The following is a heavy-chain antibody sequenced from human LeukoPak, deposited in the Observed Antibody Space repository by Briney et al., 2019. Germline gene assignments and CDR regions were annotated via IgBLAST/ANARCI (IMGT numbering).Heavy chain of an antibody. CDR3: ARTFGYSSPPGYGMDV. V-gene: IGHV4-34*01. J-gene: IGHJ6*02. CDR1: GGSFSGYY. D-gene: IGHD6-13*01. Sequence: SETLSLTCAVYGGSFSGYYWSWIRQPPGKGLEWIGEINHSGSTNYNPSLKSRVTISVDTSKNQFSLKLSPVTAADTAVYYCARTFGYSSPPGYGMDVWGQGTTVTVSS. CDR2: INHSGST.